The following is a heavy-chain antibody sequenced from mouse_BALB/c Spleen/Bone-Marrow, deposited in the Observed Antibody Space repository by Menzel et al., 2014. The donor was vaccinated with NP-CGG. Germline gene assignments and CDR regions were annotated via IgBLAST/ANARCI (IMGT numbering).Heavy chain of an antibody. D-gene: IGHD1-1*01. V-gene: IGHV1S135*01. J-gene: IGHJ2*01. CDR1: GYIFTTYN. CDR3: AKGVVSDY. CDR2: IDPYNGDA. Sequence: EVQLQQSGPELVKPGASVKVSCKASGYIFTTYNMYSMKQSHGKSLEWIGYIDPYNGDATYNQKFKGKATLTVDKSSSTAYLHLNSLTSEDSAVYYCAKGVVSDYWGQGPPPTISS.